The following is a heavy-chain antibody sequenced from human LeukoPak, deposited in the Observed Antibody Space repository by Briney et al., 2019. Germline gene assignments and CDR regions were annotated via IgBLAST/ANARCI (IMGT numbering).Heavy chain of an antibody. Sequence: GRSLRLSCAASGFTFSSYGMNWVRQAPGKGLEWVSYISSSGSTIYYADYVRGRFTISRDNDKNSLYLQMNSLRDEDTAVYYCARSIPGFDYWGQGTLVTVSS. CDR1: GFTFSSYG. CDR2: ISSSGSTI. CDR3: ARSIPGFDY. D-gene: IGHD6-6*01. V-gene: IGHV3-48*02. J-gene: IGHJ4*02.